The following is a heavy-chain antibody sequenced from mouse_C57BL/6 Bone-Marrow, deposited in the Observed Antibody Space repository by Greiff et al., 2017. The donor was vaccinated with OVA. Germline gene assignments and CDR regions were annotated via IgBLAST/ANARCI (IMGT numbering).Heavy chain of an antibody. V-gene: IGHV1-59*01. D-gene: IGHD1-1*02. CDR2: IAPSDSYI. CDR1: GYTFTNYW. J-gene: IGHJ2*02. CDR3: AHYGGGVYLHY. Sequence: QVQLQQPGAELVRPGTSVKLSCKASGYTFTNYWMHWVKQRPGQGLEWIGVIAPSDSYINYNQKFKGRATLTVDTSSSTAYMHLSSLASEDSAVYCGAHYGGGVYLHYWGQGTSLTVSS.